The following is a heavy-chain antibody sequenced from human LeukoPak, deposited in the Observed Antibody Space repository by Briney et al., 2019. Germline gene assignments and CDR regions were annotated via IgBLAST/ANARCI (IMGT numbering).Heavy chain of an antibody. J-gene: IGHJ4*02. CDR1: GFTVSSNY. D-gene: IGHD5-12*01. Sequence: GGSLRLSCAASGFTVSSNYMSWVRQAPGKGLEWVSVIYSGGSTCYADSVKGRFTISRDNSKNTLYLQMNSLRAEDTAVYYCARGTTYSGYEFDSWGQGTLVTVSS. CDR3: ARGTTYSGYEFDS. V-gene: IGHV3-53*01. CDR2: IYSGGST.